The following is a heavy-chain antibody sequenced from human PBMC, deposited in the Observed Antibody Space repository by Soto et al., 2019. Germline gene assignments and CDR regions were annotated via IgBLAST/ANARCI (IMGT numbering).Heavy chain of an antibody. CDR1: GGSISSYY. D-gene: IGHD3-10*01. Sequence: KTSETLSLTCTVSGGSISSYYWSWIRQPAGKGLEWIGRIYPSGSTNYNPSLKSRVTISVDTSKNQFSLKLSSVTAADTAVYYCARDRGVRGVITTYGMDVWGQGTTVTVSS. J-gene: IGHJ6*02. CDR3: ARDRGVRGVITTYGMDV. CDR2: IYPSGST. V-gene: IGHV4-4*07.